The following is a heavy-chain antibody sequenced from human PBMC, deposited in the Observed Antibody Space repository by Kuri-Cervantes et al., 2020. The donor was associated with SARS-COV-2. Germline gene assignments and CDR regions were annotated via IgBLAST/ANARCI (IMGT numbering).Heavy chain of an antibody. J-gene: IGHJ6*03. V-gene: IGHV1-69*01. CDR3: ALGYWGSGYPRYYYYMDV. D-gene: IGHD3-22*01. CDR1: GGTFSSYA. CDR2: IIPIFGTP. Sequence: VKVSCKASGGTFSSYALSWVRQAPGQGLVWMGGIIPIFGTPNYAQKFQGRLTITADESTSTAYMDLSSLRSEDTAVYYCALGYWGSGYPRYYYYMDVWGKGTTVTVSS.